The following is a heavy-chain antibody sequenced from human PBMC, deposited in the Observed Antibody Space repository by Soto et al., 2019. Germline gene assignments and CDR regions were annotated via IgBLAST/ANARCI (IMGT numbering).Heavy chain of an antibody. CDR1: GYTFTGYY. J-gene: IGHJ4*02. CDR2: INPNSGGT. V-gene: IGHV1-2*02. CDR3: ARAAYYYDSSGYYYFDY. D-gene: IGHD3-22*01. Sequence: ASVKVSCKASGYTFTGYYMHWVRQAPGLGLEWMGWINPNSGGTNYAQKFQGRVTMTRDTSISTAYMELSRLRSDDTAVYYCARAAYYYDSSGYYYFDYWGQGTLVTVSS.